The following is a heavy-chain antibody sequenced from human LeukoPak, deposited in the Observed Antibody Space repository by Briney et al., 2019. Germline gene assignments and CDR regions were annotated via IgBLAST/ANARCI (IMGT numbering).Heavy chain of an antibody. Sequence: ASVKVSCKASGGAFSSYAISWVRRAPGQGLEWMGGIIPIFGTANYAQKFQGRVTITADESTSTAYMELSSLRSEDTAVYYCARGTIWFGEHRSLDYWGQGTLDTVSS. V-gene: IGHV1-69*13. D-gene: IGHD3-10*01. CDR1: GGAFSSYA. J-gene: IGHJ4*02. CDR2: IIPIFGTA. CDR3: ARGTIWFGEHRSLDY.